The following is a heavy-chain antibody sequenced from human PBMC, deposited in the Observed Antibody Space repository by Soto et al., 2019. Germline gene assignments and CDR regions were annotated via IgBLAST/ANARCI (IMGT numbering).Heavy chain of an antibody. V-gene: IGHV3-30-3*01. CDR3: ARVEQWLYIAKY. D-gene: IGHD6-19*01. Sequence: GGSLRLSCAASGFTFSSFAMHWVRQAPGKGLEWVAVISDDGSNKYYADSVKGRFTISRDNSKNTLYLQMNSLRGEDTAVYHCARVEQWLYIAKYWGQGTLVTVSS. CDR1: GFTFSSFA. J-gene: IGHJ4*02. CDR2: ISDDGSNK.